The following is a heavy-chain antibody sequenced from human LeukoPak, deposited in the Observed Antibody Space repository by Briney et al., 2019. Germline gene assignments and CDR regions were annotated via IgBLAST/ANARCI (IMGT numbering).Heavy chain of an antibody. V-gene: IGHV1-2*02. D-gene: IGHD2-2*02. CDR1: GYTFTGYY. CDR2: IDPNSGGT. CDR3: ARSPIVVVPAAIHLGSPGDWFDP. J-gene: IGHJ5*02. Sequence: GASVKVSCKASGYTFTGYYMHWVRQAPGQGLEWMGWIDPNSGGTNYAQKFQGRVTMTRDTSISTAYMGLSRLRSDDTAVYYCARSPIVVVPAAIHLGSPGDWFDPWRQGTLVTVSS.